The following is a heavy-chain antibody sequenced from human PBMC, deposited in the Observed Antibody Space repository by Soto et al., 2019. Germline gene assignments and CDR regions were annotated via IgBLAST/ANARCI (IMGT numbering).Heavy chain of an antibody. CDR1: GGSTSSDNY. V-gene: IGHV4-30-4*01. CDR2: IYYSGNT. D-gene: IGHD3-16*01. Sequence: QVQLQESCPGLVKPSQTLSLTCTVSGGSTSSDNYWSWIRQPPGKGLEWIGHIYYSGNTDYNPSLTRRLAISIDTSKNQFALKLSSVTAADTAVYFCAREGGESSDGLYYFDSWGQGALVTVSS. J-gene: IGHJ4*02. CDR3: AREGGESSDGLYYFDS.